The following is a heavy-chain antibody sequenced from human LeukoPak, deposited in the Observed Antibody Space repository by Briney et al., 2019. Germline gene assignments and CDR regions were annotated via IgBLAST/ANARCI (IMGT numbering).Heavy chain of an antibody. CDR1: GGSISSGSYY. D-gene: IGHD3-22*01. V-gene: IGHV4-39*07. Sequence: SETLSLTCTVSGGSISSGSYYWSWIRQPPGKGLEWIGEINHSGSTNYNPSLKSRVTISVDTSKNQFSLKLSSVTAADTAVYYCAREKADSSGYYHFDYWGQGTLVTVSS. CDR2: INHSGST. CDR3: AREKADSSGYYHFDY. J-gene: IGHJ4*02.